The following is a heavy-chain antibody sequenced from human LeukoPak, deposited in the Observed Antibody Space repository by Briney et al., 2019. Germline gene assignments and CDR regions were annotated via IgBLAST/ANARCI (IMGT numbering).Heavy chain of an antibody. CDR1: GFTFNNYG. V-gene: IGHV3-30*02. J-gene: IGHJ4*02. D-gene: IGHD2/OR15-2a*01. Sequence: GGSLRLSCAASGFTFNNYGMHWVRQAPGKGREWLAFIRYDGSNTYYADSVKGRFTVSRDDSKNTLYLQMNSLRGDNTAVYYCAKDGTSYYYIYYWGQGTLVTVSS. CDR2: IRYDGSNT. CDR3: AKDGTSYYYIYY.